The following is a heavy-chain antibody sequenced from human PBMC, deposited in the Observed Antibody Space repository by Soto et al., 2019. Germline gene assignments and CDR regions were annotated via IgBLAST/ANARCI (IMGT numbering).Heavy chain of an antibody. Sequence: ASVKVSCKASGYTFTNYPMHWVRQAPGQGPEWLGWISTGNGNTKWSQKFQGRVTITWDTSATTTYIELSSLRSEDTAVYYCASEHCSGDCYYDYWGQGTLVTVSS. CDR2: ISTGNGNT. J-gene: IGHJ4*02. CDR1: GYTFTNYP. D-gene: IGHD2-21*02. CDR3: ASEHCSGDCYYDY. V-gene: IGHV1-3*04.